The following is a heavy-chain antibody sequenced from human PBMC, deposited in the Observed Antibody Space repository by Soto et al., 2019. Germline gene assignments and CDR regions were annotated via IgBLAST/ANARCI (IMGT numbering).Heavy chain of an antibody. CDR1: GFTFSSYG. D-gene: IGHD3-10*01. CDR3: ARDRGWFGELADY. Sequence: QVQLVESGGGVVQPGRSLRLSCAASGFTFSSYGMHWVRQAPGKGLEWVAVIWYDGSNKYYADSVKGRFTISRDNSKNTLYLQMNSLRAEDTAVYYCARDRGWFGELADYWGQGTLVTVSS. CDR2: IWYDGSNK. J-gene: IGHJ4*02. V-gene: IGHV3-33*01.